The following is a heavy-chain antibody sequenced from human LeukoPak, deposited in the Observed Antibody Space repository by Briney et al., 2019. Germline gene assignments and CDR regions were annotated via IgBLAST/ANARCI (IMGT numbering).Heavy chain of an antibody. CDR2: INQDGSKE. CDR3: AKGGYINGYDY. Sequence: PGGSLRLSCEASGFTFRSYWMTWVRQAPGKGLEWVANINQDGSKEYYLDSVKGRFTISRDNDKNSLYLQVNSLRAEDTAVYYCAKGGYINGYDYWGQGTLVTVSS. D-gene: IGHD5-18*01. J-gene: IGHJ4*02. V-gene: IGHV3-7*01. CDR1: GFTFRSYW.